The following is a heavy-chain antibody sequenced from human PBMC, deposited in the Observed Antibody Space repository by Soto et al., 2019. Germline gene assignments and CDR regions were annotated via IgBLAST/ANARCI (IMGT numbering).Heavy chain of an antibody. Sequence: ASVKVSCKASGYTFTSYYIHWVRQAPGQGLEWMGIINPSGGSTTYAQKLQGRVTMTRDTSTSTVYMELSSLRSEDTAVYYCTRAPSYGAFDIWGQGIMVTVSS. V-gene: IGHV1-46*03. CDR1: GYTFTSYY. D-gene: IGHD4-17*01. CDR2: INPSGGST. J-gene: IGHJ3*02. CDR3: TRAPSYGAFDI.